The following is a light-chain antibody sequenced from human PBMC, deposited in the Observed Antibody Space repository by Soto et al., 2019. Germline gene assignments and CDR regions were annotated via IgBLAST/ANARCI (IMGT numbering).Light chain of an antibody. J-gene: IGKJ1*01. V-gene: IGKV1-5*03. CDR3: QQYNSYPWK. CDR1: QSISSW. CDR2: KAS. Sequence: DIQMTQSPSTLSASVGDRVTITCRASQSISSWLAWYQQKPGKAPKLLIYKASSLESGVPSRFSGSGSGTEFTLTISSLQPADFATYYCQQYNSYPWKVGHGNKVEIK.